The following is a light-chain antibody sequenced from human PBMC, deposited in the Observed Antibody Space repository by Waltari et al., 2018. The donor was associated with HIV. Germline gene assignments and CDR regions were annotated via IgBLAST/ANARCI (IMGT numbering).Light chain of an antibody. V-gene: IGLV2-14*01. CDR3: SSYTSSSTRV. J-gene: IGLJ1*01. Sequence: QSALTQPASVSGSPGQSITIPCPGTSSDVGDSNDVSWYQQHPGKAPKLIIYDFSNRPSGVFNRYPCSKSGNKASLTISGLRTEDEADYYCSSYTSSSTRVFGTGTKVTVL. CDR1: SSDVGDSND. CDR2: DFS.